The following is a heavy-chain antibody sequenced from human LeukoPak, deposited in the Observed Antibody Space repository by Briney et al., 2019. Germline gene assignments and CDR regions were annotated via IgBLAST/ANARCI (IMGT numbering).Heavy chain of an antibody. Sequence: SETLSLTCAVYGGSFSGYYWSWIRQPPGKGLEWIGEINHSGSTNYNPSLKSRVTISVDTSKNQFSLKLSSVTAADTAVYYCARRKKITMVRGITPQGAFDIWGQGTMVTVSS. V-gene: IGHV4-34*01. CDR2: INHSGST. J-gene: IGHJ3*02. D-gene: IGHD3-10*01. CDR1: GGSFSGYY. CDR3: ARRKKITMVRGITPQGAFDI.